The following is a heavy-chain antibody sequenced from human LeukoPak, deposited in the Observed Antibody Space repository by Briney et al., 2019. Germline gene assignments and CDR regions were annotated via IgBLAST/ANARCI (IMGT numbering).Heavy chain of an antibody. V-gene: IGHV4-4*07. D-gene: IGHD3-22*01. J-gene: IGHJ6*02. CDR1: GGSISSYY. Sequence: SETLSLTCTVSGGSISSYYWSWIRQPAGKGLEWIGRIYTSGSTNYNPSLKSRVTMSVDTSKNQFSLKLSSVTAADTAVYYCAGDGYYYDSSGDYYYYGMDVWGQGTTVTVSS. CDR2: IYTSGST. CDR3: AGDGYYYDSSGDYYYYGMDV.